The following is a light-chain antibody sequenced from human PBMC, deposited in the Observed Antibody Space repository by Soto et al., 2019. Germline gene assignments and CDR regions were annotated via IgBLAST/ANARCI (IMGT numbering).Light chain of an antibody. CDR1: SSDVGGYNY. CDR2: DVS. J-gene: IGLJ1*01. V-gene: IGLV2-14*01. Sequence: QSVLTQPASVSGSPGQSITISCTGTSSDVGGYNYVSWYQQHPGKAPKLMIYDVSNRPSGVSNRFSGSKSGNTASLTISGLQAEDDADYYCSSYTSSSLYVFGTGTKLIVL. CDR3: SSYTSSSLYV.